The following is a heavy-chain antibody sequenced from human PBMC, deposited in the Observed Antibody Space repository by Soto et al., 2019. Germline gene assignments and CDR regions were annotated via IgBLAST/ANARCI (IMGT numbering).Heavy chain of an antibody. Sequence: GASVKVSCKAYGGTFSSYAISWLRQAPGQGLEWMGGIIPIFGTANYAQRFQGRVTITADESTSTAYMELSSLRSEDTAVYYCARVATDYYGSGSSYGPRLFDIWGQGTMVTLSS. D-gene: IGHD3-10*01. J-gene: IGHJ3*02. CDR2: IIPIFGTA. CDR3: ARVATDYYGSGSSYGPRLFDI. CDR1: GGTFSSYA. V-gene: IGHV1-69*13.